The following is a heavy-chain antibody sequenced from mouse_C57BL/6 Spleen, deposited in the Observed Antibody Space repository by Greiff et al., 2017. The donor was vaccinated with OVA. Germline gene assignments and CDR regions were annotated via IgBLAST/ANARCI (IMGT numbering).Heavy chain of an antibody. D-gene: IGHD1-1*01. CDR2: IDPEDGET. V-gene: IGHV14-2*01. Sequence: VQLQESGAELVKPGASVKLSCTASGFNIKDYYMHWVKQRTEQGLEWIGRIDPEDGETKYAPQFQGKATITADSSSTTAYLPLSSLTSEDTAVYYCAIYYYGSPQVWGTGTTVTVSS. J-gene: IGHJ1*03. CDR1: GFNIKDYY. CDR3: AIYYYGSPQV.